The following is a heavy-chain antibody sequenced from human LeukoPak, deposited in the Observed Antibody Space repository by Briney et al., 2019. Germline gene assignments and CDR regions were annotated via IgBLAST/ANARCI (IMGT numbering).Heavy chain of an antibody. Sequence: GRSLRLSCAASGFTFDDYAMHWVRQAPGKGLEWVSGISWNSGSIGYADSVKGRFTISRDNAMNSLYLQMNSLRAEDTALYYCAKDILETTIADGWYGGGFDYWGQGTLVTVSS. CDR1: GFTFDDYA. CDR2: ISWNSGSI. D-gene: IGHD6-19*01. CDR3: AKDILETTIADGWYGGGFDY. J-gene: IGHJ4*02. V-gene: IGHV3-9*01.